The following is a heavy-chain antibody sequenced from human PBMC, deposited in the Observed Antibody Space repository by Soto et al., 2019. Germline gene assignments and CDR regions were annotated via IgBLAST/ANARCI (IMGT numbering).Heavy chain of an antibody. D-gene: IGHD6-13*01. V-gene: IGHV4-39*01. CDR1: GGDISSGDYY. Sequence: QVQLQESGPGLVKPSETLSLTCTVSGGDISSGDYYWAWIRQPPGKGLEWIASIYYVGSTFYNSSLESRVTISVDMSKNLFSLKLTSVTATDTAVYFCTGHPALRAAVEGFDPWGQGTLVTVSS. CDR3: TGHPALRAAVEGFDP. J-gene: IGHJ5*02. CDR2: IYYVGST.